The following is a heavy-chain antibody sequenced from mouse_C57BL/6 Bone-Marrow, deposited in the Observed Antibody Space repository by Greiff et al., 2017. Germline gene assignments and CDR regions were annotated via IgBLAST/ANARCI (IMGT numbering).Heavy chain of an antibody. D-gene: IGHD3-2*02. CDR2: IHPNSGST. CDR3: ARRQLRPGAMDY. CDR1: GYTFTSYW. J-gene: IGHJ4*01. V-gene: IGHV1-64*01. Sequence: QVQLQQPGAELVKPGASVKLSCKASGYTFTSYWMHWVKQRPGQGLEWIGMIHPNSGSTNYNEKFKSKATLTVDKSSSTAYMQLSRLTSEDSAVYYCARRQLRPGAMDYWGQGTSVTVSS.